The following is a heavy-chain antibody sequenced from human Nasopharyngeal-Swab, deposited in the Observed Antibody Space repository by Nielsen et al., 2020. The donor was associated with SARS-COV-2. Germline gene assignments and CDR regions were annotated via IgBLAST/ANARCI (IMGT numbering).Heavy chain of an antibody. V-gene: IGHV4-34*01. Sequence: RQVPGKGLEWIGEINHSGSTNYNPSLKSRVTISVDTSKNQFSLKLTSVTAADTAVYYCARAEPSGGWYYYDSSGYYYGYWGQGTLVTVSS. CDR3: ARAEPSGGWYYYDSSGYYYGY. J-gene: IGHJ4*02. CDR2: INHSGST. D-gene: IGHD3-22*01.